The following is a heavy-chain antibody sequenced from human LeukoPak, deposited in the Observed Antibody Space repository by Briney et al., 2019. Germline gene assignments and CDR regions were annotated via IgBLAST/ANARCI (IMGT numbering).Heavy chain of an antibody. V-gene: IGHV1-18*01. Sequence: EASVKVSXKASGYTFTTHGISWVRQAPGQGLEWMGWISVYNGNTNYAQKFQGRVTMTTDTSTSTAYMEVRTLRFDDTAVYYCVRDIGTSPYLHDYWGQGTLVTVSS. CDR3: VRDIGTSPYLHDY. J-gene: IGHJ4*02. CDR2: ISVYNGNT. D-gene: IGHD6-13*01. CDR1: GYTFTTHG.